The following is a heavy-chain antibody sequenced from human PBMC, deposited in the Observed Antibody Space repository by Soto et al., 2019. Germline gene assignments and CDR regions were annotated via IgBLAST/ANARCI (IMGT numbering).Heavy chain of an antibody. CDR1: GGSISSGGYY. V-gene: IGHV4-31*03. CDR2: IYYSGST. CDR3: AREEGGGYDHRWFDP. J-gene: IGHJ5*02. Sequence: QVQLQESGPGLVKPSQTLSLTCTVSGGSISSGGYYWSWIRQHPGKGLEWIGYIYYSGSTYYNPSLKSRVTISVDTSTNRFSLKLRSVTAADTAVYYCAREEGGGYDHRWFDPWGQGTLVTVSS. D-gene: IGHD5-12*01.